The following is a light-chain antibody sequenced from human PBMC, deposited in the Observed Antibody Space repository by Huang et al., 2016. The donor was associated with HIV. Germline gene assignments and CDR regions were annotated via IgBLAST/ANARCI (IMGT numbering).Light chain of an antibody. V-gene: IGKV3-15*01. Sequence: EIVMTQSPVTLSVSPGERATLSCRASQTVNSNLAWYQQRPGQAPRRLIYSTSTRATGVPARFSGSGSGTEFNLTINSLQSEDFAVYYCQQYNSWPRTFGPGTTVEIK. CDR3: QQYNSWPRT. CDR1: QTVNSN. CDR2: STS. J-gene: IGKJ1*01.